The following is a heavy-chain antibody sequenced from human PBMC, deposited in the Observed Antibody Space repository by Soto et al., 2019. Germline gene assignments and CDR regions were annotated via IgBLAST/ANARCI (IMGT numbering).Heavy chain of an antibody. V-gene: IGHV3-23*01. CDR3: AKTDYYDSSGYYKRGWFDP. CDR1: GFTFSSYA. CDR2: ISGSGGST. D-gene: IGHD3-22*01. Sequence: GGSLRLSCAASGFTFSSYAMSWVRQAPGKGLEWVSAISGSGGSTYYADSVKGRFTISRDNSKNTLYLQMNSLRAEDTAVYYCAKTDYYDSSGYYKRGWFDPWGQGALVTVSS. J-gene: IGHJ5*02.